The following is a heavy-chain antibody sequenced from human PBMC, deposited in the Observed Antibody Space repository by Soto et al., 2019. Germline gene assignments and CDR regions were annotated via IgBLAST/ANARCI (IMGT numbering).Heavy chain of an antibody. CDR2: MNPNSGNT. V-gene: IGHV1-8*01. Sequence: QVQLVQSGAEVNKPGASVKVSCKASGYTFTSYDINWVRQATGQGLEWMGWMNPNSGNTGYAQKFQGRVTMTRNTSKSTAYMELSSLRSEDTAVYSCARVSRITIFGVVITNYFDYWGQGTLVTVSS. CDR3: ARVSRITIFGVVITNYFDY. J-gene: IGHJ4*02. D-gene: IGHD3-3*01. CDR1: GYTFTSYD.